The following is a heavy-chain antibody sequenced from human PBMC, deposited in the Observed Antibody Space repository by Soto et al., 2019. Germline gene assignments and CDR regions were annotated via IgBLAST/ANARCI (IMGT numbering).Heavy chain of an antibody. D-gene: IGHD1-26*01. Sequence: GASVKVSCKASGYTFTSYAMHWVRQAPGQRLEWMGWINAGNGNTKYSQKFQGRVTITRDTSASTAYMELSSLRSEDTAVYYCASVYSGTKVGSWFDPWGQGPLVTASP. CDR1: GYTFTSYA. J-gene: IGHJ5*02. V-gene: IGHV1-3*01. CDR3: ASVYSGTKVGSWFDP. CDR2: INAGNGNT.